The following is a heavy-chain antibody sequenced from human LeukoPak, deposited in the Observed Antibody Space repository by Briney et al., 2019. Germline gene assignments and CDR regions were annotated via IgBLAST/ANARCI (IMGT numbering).Heavy chain of an antibody. CDR2: ISGSGGST. CDR3: AKDPFYCSGGSCYPEYYFDY. V-gene: IGHV3-23*01. Sequence: GGSLRLSCAASGFTFSSYAMSWVRQAPGKGLEWVSAISGSGGSTYYADFVKGRFTISRDNSKNTLYLQMNSLRAEDTAVYYCAKDPFYCSGGSCYPEYYFDYWGQGTLVTVSS. D-gene: IGHD2-15*01. J-gene: IGHJ4*02. CDR1: GFTFSSYA.